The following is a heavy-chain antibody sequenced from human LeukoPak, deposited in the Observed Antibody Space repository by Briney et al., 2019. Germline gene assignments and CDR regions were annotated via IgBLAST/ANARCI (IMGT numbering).Heavy chain of an antibody. CDR3: ARDSDYCSSTSCYFFDY. J-gene: IGHJ4*02. Sequence: GGSLRLSCAASGFTFSSYGMHWVRQATGKGLEWVAVIWYDGSNKYYADSVKGRFTISRDNSKNTLYLQMNSLRAEDTAVYYCARDSDYCSSTSCYFFDYWGQGTLVTVSS. D-gene: IGHD2-2*01. CDR2: IWYDGSNK. CDR1: GFTFSSYG. V-gene: IGHV3-33*01.